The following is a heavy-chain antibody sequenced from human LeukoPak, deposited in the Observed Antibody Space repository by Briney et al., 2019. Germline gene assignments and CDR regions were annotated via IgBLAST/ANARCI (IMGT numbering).Heavy chain of an antibody. CDR1: GYTFTRYY. CDR2: VNPSGGST. D-gene: IGHD2-2*01. J-gene: IGHJ5*02. V-gene: IGHV1-46*01. Sequence: ASVTVSCKACGYTFTRYYLHWVRQAPGRGLEGMGLVNPSGGSTSYEPKFQGSVTMTRDTSTSTVYMELSSLRSEDAAVYYCARGESERYCSSTSGYGLDPWGQGTLVTVSS. CDR3: ARGESERYCSSTSGYGLDP.